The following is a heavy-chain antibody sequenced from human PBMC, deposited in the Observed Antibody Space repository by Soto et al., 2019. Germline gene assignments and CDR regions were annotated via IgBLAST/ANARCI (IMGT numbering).Heavy chain of an antibody. J-gene: IGHJ4*02. CDR1: GFTFSTYW. D-gene: IGHD2-2*01. CDR3: VRDGGSSPGRPPH. CDR2: IKGDGSEN. V-gene: IGHV3-7*01. Sequence: PGGSLRLSCVASGFTFSTYWMSWVRQDPGKGLEWVANIKGDGSENYYVDSVKGRFTISRDNAKNSLYLQMNSLRAEDTAVYYCVRDGGSSPGRPPHWGQGTLVTVSS.